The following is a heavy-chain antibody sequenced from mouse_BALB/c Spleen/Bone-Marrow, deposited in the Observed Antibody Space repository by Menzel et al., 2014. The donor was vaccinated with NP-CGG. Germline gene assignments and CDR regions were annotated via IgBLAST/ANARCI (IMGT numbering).Heavy chain of an antibody. CDR1: GYTFTSYT. Sequence: VQLVESGAELARPGASVQLSCPASGYTFTSYTLPWISQRPGPGLDWIGYIVPRGDYTNYNQKFKDKATLTADKSSNTAYMQLSSLTDEDGAVYDGEREARTGAWFAYWGQGTLVTGS. D-gene: IGHD4-1*01. V-gene: IGHV1-4*01. CDR2: IVPRGDYT. CDR3: EREARTGAWFAY. J-gene: IGHJ3*01.